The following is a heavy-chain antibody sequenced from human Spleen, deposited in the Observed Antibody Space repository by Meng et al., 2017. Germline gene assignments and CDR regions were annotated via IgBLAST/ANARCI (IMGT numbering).Heavy chain of an antibody. CDR2: INHRGKT. Sequence: QVHLPQWGAGLLEPSETLSLTCAVSGVSLSGDYWSWIRQPPGKGLEWIGEINHRGKTTYNPSLKSRVTMSIDTSEKQFSLKLSSVTAADTAVYYCARDAGDLWGQGTLVTVSS. CDR3: ARDAGDL. J-gene: IGHJ5*02. CDR1: GVSLSGDY. V-gene: IGHV4-34*01.